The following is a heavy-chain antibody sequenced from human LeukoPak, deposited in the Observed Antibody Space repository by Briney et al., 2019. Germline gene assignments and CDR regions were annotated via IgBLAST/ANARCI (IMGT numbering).Heavy chain of an antibody. D-gene: IGHD5-24*01. CDR3: AKDRGTRWLPFRWDFAY. CDR2: ISGSGGST. CDR1: GFTFSSYA. V-gene: IGHV3-23*01. Sequence: GGSLRLSCAASGFTFSSYAMSWVRQAPGKGLEWVSAISGSGGSTYYADSVKGRFTISRDNSKNTLYLQMNSLRAEDTAVYYCAKDRGTRWLPFRWDFAYRGQGTLVTVSS. J-gene: IGHJ4*02.